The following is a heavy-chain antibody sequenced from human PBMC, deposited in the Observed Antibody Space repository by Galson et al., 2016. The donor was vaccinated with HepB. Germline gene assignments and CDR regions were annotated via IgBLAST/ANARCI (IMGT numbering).Heavy chain of an antibody. Sequence: TLSLTCTVSGGSISSGGYYWTWIRHLPGKGLEWIGYVQYSGNTYYNPSLKSRVTMSEDMSKNHFFLNLSSVTAADTAVYYCARGLRLRFASDAFDIWGQGTMVTVSS. CDR1: GGSISSGGYY. CDR3: ARGLRLRFASDAFDI. V-gene: IGHV4-31*03. CDR2: VQYSGNT. J-gene: IGHJ3*02. D-gene: IGHD3-16*01.